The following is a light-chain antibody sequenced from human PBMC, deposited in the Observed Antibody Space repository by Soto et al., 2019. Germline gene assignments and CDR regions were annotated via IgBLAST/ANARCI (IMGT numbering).Light chain of an antibody. CDR2: EVS. J-gene: IGLJ1*01. V-gene: IGLV2-14*01. CDR1: SSDVGGYNY. Sequence: QSALTQPASVSGSPGQSITISCTGTSSDVGGYNYVSWYQQHPGKAPKLMIYEVSNRPSGVSNRFSGSKSGKTASLTISGLQAEDEADYYCSSYTSSSTRVFGTGTQLTVL. CDR3: SSYTSSSTRV.